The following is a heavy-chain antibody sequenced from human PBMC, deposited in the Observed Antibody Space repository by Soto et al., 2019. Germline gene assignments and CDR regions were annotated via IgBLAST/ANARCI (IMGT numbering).Heavy chain of an antibody. J-gene: IGHJ6*02. D-gene: IGHD4-17*01. V-gene: IGHV3-30*18. Sequence: GGSLRLSCAASGFTFSSYGMHWVRQAPGKGLEWVAVISYDGSNKYYADSVKGRFTISRDNSKNTLYLQMNSLRAEDTAVYYCAKDRITVTTWDGMDVWGQGTTVTVSS. CDR1: GFTFSSYG. CDR2: ISYDGSNK. CDR3: AKDRITVTTWDGMDV.